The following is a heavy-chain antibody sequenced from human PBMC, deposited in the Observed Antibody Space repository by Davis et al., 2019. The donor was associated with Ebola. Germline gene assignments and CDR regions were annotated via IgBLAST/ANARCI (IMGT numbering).Heavy chain of an antibody. Sequence: GSLRLSCTVSGGSISSYYWSWIRQPPGKGLEWIGYIYYSGSTNYNPSLKSRVTISVDTSKNQFSLKLSSVTAADTAVYYCARGYSSSWYTKGIVDVWGQGTTVTVSS. CDR1: GGSISSYY. CDR3: ARGYSSSWYTKGIVDV. J-gene: IGHJ6*02. CDR2: IYYSGST. D-gene: IGHD6-13*01. V-gene: IGHV4-59*01.